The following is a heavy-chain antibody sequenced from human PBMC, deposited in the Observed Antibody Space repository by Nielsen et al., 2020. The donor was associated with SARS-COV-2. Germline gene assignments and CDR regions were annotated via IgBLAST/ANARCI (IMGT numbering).Heavy chain of an antibody. D-gene: IGHD2-2*01. CDR1: GFTFDDYA. CDR3: AKGRDIVVVPAAPLKYYYGMDV. Sequence: SLKISCAASGFTFDDYAMHWVRQAPGKGLEWVSGISWNSGSIGYADPVKGRFTISRDNAKNSLYLQMNSLRAEDTALYYCAKGRDIVVVPAAPLKYYYGMDVWGQGTTVTVSS. V-gene: IGHV3-9*01. J-gene: IGHJ6*02. CDR2: ISWNSGSI.